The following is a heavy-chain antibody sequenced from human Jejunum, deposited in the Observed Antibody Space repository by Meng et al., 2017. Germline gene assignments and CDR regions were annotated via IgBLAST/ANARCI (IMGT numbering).Heavy chain of an antibody. J-gene: IGHJ4*02. D-gene: IGHD5-18*01. V-gene: IGHV3-48*03. CDR3: ARDSQVDTPLAYFDY. CDR1: RFSFSSYE. Sequence: GGSLRLSCAGSRFSFSSYEMNWVRQAPGKGLEWVSYISSSGGIIHYADSVKGRFTISRDNAKNSLYLQMNSLRAEDTAVYYCARDSQVDTPLAYFDYGGQVTLVTVSS. CDR2: ISSSGGII.